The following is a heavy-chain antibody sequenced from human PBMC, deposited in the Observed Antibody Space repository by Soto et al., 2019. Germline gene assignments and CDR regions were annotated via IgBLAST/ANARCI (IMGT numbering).Heavy chain of an antibody. CDR3: ARGTIFGVVISRHNWFDP. Sequence: PGESLKISCKGSGYSFTSYWIGWVRQMPGKGLEWMGIIYPGDSDTRYSPSFQGQVTISADKSISTAYLQWSSLKASDTAMYYCARGTIFGVVISRHNWFDPWGQGTLVTSPQ. V-gene: IGHV5-51*01. D-gene: IGHD3-3*01. CDR1: GYSFTSYW. J-gene: IGHJ5*02. CDR2: IYPGDSDT.